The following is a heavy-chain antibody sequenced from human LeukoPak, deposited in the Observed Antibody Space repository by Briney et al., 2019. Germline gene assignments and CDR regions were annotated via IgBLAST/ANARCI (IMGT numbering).Heavy chain of an antibody. CDR1: GFAFSYYA. V-gene: IGHV3-30*04. J-gene: IGHJ4*02. CDR3: AKEVDY. CDR2: MSYDGNNK. Sequence: GGSLRLSCAASGFAFSYYAMHWVRQAPGKGLEWVAVMSYDGNNKYYADSVKGRFTISRDNSKNTLYLQMNSLRAEDTAVYYCAKEVDYWGQGTLVTVSS.